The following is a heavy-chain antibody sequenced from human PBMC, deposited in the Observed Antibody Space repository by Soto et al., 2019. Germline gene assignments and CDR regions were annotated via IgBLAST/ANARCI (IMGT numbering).Heavy chain of an antibody. J-gene: IGHJ4*02. D-gene: IGHD4-17*01. Sequence: QVQLVQSGAEVKKPGSSVKVSCKASGGTFSSYAISWVRQAPGQGLEWMGGIIPILGTANYAQEFQGRVTITADESTSTAYMELSSLRSEDTAVYYCAAPPTYGDSPQFDYWGQGNLVTVSS. V-gene: IGHV1-69*01. CDR2: IIPILGTA. CDR3: AAPPTYGDSPQFDY. CDR1: GGTFSSYA.